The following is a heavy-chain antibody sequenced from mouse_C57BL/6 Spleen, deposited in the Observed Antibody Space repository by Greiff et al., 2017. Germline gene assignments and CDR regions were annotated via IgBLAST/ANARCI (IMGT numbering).Heavy chain of an antibody. D-gene: IGHD2-4*01. Sequence: VQLQQPGAELVRPGASVKLSCKASGYTFTSYGISWVKQRPGQGLEWIGEISPTSGNTYYNEKFKGKATLTADKSSSTAYMQLRSLTSEDSAVYFCASAYDYAAYWGQGTLVTVSA. J-gene: IGHJ3*01. CDR3: ASAYDYAAY. CDR1: GYTFTSYG. V-gene: IGHV1-81*01. CDR2: ISPTSGNT.